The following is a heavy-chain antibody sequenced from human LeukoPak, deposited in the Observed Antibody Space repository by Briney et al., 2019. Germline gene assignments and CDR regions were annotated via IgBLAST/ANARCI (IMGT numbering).Heavy chain of an antibody. V-gene: IGHV3-53*01. CDR3: ARESIAYCGGDFYSEYFQH. D-gene: IGHD2-21*02. CDR1: GFTVSSNY. Sequence: GGSLRLSCAASGFTVSSNYMSWVRQAPGKGLEWVSVIYSGGSTYYADSVKGQFTISRDNSKNTLYLQMNSLRAEDTAVYYCARESIAYCGGDFYSEYFQHWGQGTLVTVSS. J-gene: IGHJ1*01. CDR2: IYSGGST.